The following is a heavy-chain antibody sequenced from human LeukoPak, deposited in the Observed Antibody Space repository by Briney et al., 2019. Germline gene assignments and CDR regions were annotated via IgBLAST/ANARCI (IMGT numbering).Heavy chain of an antibody. V-gene: IGHV3-48*01. CDR1: GFTFSSYS. CDR2: ISSSSSTI. D-gene: IGHD3-9*01. CDR3: ARDRPLTAMDV. Sequence: GGSLRLSCAASGFTFSSYSMNWVRQAPGKGLEWVSYISSSSSTIYYADSVKGRFTISRDNAKNTLYLQMNSLRAEDTAVYYCARDRPLTAMDVWGKGTTVTVSS. J-gene: IGHJ6*04.